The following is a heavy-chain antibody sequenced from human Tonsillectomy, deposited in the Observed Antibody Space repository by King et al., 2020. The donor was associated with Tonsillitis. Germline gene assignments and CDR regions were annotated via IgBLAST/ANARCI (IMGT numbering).Heavy chain of an antibody. V-gene: IGHV3-15*01. CDR1: GFTFSNAW. D-gene: IGHD1-26*01. J-gene: IGHJ4*02. CDR2: IKSKTDGGTT. Sequence: VQLVQSGGGLVKPGGSLRLSCAASGFTFSNAWMSWVRQAPGKGLEWVGRIKSKTDGGTTDYAAPVKGRFTISRDDSKNTLYLQMNSLKTEDTAVYYCTPASGVVGATIRADYWGQGTLVTVSS. CDR3: TPASGVVGATIRADY.